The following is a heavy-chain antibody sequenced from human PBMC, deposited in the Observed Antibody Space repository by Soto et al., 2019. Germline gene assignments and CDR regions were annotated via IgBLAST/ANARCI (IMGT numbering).Heavy chain of an antibody. D-gene: IGHD6-6*01. V-gene: IGHV1-69*01. Sequence: QVQLVQSGAEVKKTGSSVKVSCKASGGTFSSYAISWVRQAPGQGLEWMGGIIPIFGTANYAQKFQGRVTITADESTSTAYMELSSLRSEDTAVYYCARDSSSSPGGGPYFDYWGQGTLVTVSS. J-gene: IGHJ4*02. CDR1: GGTFSSYA. CDR3: ARDSSSSPGGGPYFDY. CDR2: IIPIFGTA.